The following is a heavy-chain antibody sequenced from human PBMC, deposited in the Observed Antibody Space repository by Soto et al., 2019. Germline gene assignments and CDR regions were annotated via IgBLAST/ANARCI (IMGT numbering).Heavy chain of an antibody. J-gene: IGHJ4*02. CDR2: ISHDGSNT. V-gene: IGHV3-30*18. Sequence: QVQVVESGGGVVQPGRSLRLSCAASGFTFRTYAMHWVRQAPGKGLEWVAVISHDGSNTDYGDSVQGRFTISRDNSKSTLSLQMNSLRPEDTGVYYCAKDAGSTEYFFASWGQGTLVGVSS. CDR3: AKDAGSTEYFFAS. CDR1: GFTFRTYA.